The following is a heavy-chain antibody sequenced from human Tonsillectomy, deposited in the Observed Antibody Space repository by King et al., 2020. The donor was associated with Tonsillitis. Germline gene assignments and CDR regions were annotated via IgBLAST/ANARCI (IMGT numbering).Heavy chain of an antibody. CDR2: IYWNDDK. CDR3: AHRSGTYEEDAFEI. CDR1: GFSLTTSGVG. Sequence: ITLKESGPTLVKPTQTLTLTCTFSGFSLTTSGVGVGWIRLPPGKALEWLALIYWNDDKRYSPSLKSRLTIPEDTSKNQVVLTMTNMDPVDTATYYCAHRSGTYEEDAFEIWGQGTMVTVSS. D-gene: IGHD1-26*01. V-gene: IGHV2-5*01. J-gene: IGHJ3*02.